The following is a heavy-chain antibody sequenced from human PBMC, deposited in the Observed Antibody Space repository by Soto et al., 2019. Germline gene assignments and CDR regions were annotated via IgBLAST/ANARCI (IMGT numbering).Heavy chain of an antibody. CDR3: ARYRFTATWSKFDY. Sequence: PSETLSLTCTVSGGSISTGGYYWSWIRQLPGKGLEWLGHIYYTESTNYNPSLQSRVTLSVDTSKNQFSLNLNSVTAADTAVYYCARYRFTATWSKFDYWGRGTLVTVSS. D-gene: IGHD3-16*02. V-gene: IGHV4-31*03. CDR1: GGSISTGGYY. CDR2: IYYTEST. J-gene: IGHJ4*01.